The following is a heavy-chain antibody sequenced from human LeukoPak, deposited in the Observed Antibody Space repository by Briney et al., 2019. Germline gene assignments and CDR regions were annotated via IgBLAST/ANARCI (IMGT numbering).Heavy chain of an antibody. D-gene: IGHD1-26*01. V-gene: IGHV3-21*01. Sequence: GGSLRLSCAASGFTFSSYSMNWVRQAPGKGLEWVSSISSSSSYISYADAVKGRFTISRDNAKNSLYLQMNSLRAEDTAVYYCASSAGSLALDHWGQGTLVTVSS. CDR3: ASSAGSLALDH. CDR1: GFTFSSYS. CDR2: ISSSSSYI. J-gene: IGHJ4*02.